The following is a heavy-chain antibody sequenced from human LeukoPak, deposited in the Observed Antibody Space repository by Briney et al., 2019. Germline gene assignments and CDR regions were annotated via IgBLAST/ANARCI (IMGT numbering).Heavy chain of an antibody. CDR3: AKAHYYDSSGYYLGPADY. D-gene: IGHD3-22*01. Sequence: QPGGSLRLSCAASGFTFDDYAMHWVRHAPGKGLEWVSGISWNSGSIGYADSVKGRFTISRDNAKNSLYLQMNSLRAEDTALYYCAKAHYYDSSGYYLGPADYWGQGTLVTVSS. CDR2: ISWNSGSI. CDR1: GFTFDDYA. V-gene: IGHV3-9*01. J-gene: IGHJ4*02.